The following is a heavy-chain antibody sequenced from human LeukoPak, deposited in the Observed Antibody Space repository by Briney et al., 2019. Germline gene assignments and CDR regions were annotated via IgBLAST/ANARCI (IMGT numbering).Heavy chain of an antibody. Sequence: GGSLRLSCSASGLIFSNYDMHWVRQAPGKGLEYVSAINNNGGRTYYAGSVKGRFTVSRDNPKNTLYLQMSSLRAEDTAVYYCVKMYDGYWGQGTLVTVSS. D-gene: IGHD3-3*01. CDR1: GLIFSNYD. CDR3: VKMYDGY. V-gene: IGHV3-64D*06. CDR2: INNNGGRT. J-gene: IGHJ4*02.